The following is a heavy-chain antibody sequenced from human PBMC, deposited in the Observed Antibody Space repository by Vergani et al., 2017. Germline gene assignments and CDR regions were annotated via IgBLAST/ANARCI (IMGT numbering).Heavy chain of an antibody. CDR2: INAGNGNT. D-gene: IGHD3-16*02. Sequence: QVQLVQSGAEVKKPGASVKVSCKASGYTFTSYAMHWVRQAPGQRLEWMGWINAGNGNTKYSQKFQGRVTITRDTSASTAYMELSSLRSEDTAVYYCATLGTYDYVWGSYRYTEDYWGQGTLVTVSS. V-gene: IGHV1-3*01. CDR1: GYTFTSYA. J-gene: IGHJ4*02. CDR3: ATLGTYDYVWGSYRYTEDY.